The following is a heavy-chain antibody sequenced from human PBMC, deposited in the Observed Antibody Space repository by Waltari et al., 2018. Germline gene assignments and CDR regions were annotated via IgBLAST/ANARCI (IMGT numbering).Heavy chain of an antibody. Sequence: VQLVQSGAEGKKHGSSVKVSCKASGGTFSSYATSWVRQAPGQGLEWLGGIIPIFGTANYAQKFQGRVTIPADKSTSTAYMELSSLRSEDTAVYYCARGKAWAQGAFDIWGQGTMVTVSS. D-gene: IGHD7-27*01. CDR3: ARGKAWAQGAFDI. J-gene: IGHJ3*02. CDR1: GGTFSSYA. V-gene: IGHV1-69*14. CDR2: IIPIFGTA.